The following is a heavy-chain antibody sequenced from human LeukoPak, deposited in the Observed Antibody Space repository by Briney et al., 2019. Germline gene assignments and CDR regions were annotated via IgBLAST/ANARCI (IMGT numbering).Heavy chain of an antibody. Sequence: GGSLRLSWEPSGFTLGSYAMHWFRQAPGKGRRWWAVLSYDGSNKYYADSVKGRFTISRDNSKNTLYLQMNSLRAEDTAFYYCAKVWAVKGGNSDPTQFDSWGQGTLVTVSS. CDR1: GFTLGSYA. D-gene: IGHD4-23*01. V-gene: IGHV3-30-3*01. CDR2: LSYDGSNK. CDR3: AKVWAVKGGNSDPTQFDS. J-gene: IGHJ4*02.